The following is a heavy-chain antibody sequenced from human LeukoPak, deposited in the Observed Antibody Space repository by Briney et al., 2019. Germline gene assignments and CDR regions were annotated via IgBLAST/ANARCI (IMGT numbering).Heavy chain of an antibody. CDR2: INYSGGST. Sequence: PGGSLRLSCAASGFTFTSYAVSWVRQAPGQGLEWVSTINYSGGSTYYADSVKGRFTISKDSSRNTLYLQMNSLRAEDTAVYYCARRGVIAAPYYFVYWGQGTLVTVSS. V-gene: IGHV3-23*01. CDR3: ARRGVIAAPYYFVY. D-gene: IGHD2-15*01. CDR1: GFTFTSYA. J-gene: IGHJ4*02.